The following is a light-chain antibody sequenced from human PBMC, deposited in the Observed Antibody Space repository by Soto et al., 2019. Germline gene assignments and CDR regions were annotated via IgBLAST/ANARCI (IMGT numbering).Light chain of an antibody. CDR1: SGHSSYA. Sequence: QAVVTQSPSASASLGASVKLTCTLSSGHSSYAIAWHQQQPEKGPRYLMKLNSDGSHSKGDGIPDRFSGSSSGAERYLTISSLQSEDEADYYCHTWGTGVWVFGGGTKLTVL. CDR3: HTWGTGVWV. CDR2: LNSDGSH. V-gene: IGLV4-69*01. J-gene: IGLJ3*02.